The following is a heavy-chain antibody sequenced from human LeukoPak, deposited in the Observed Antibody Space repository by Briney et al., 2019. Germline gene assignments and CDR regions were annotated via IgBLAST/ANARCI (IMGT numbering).Heavy chain of an antibody. CDR3: ARSGYCTNGVCYSGALDI. CDR1: GGSFSGYY. D-gene: IGHD2-8*01. Sequence: PSETLSLTCAVYGGSFSGYYWGWIRQPPGKGLEWIGEINHSGSTNYNPSLKSRVTISVDTSKNQFSLKLSSVTAADTAVYYCARSGYCTNGVCYSGALDIWGQGTMVTVFS. V-gene: IGHV4-34*01. J-gene: IGHJ3*02. CDR2: INHSGST.